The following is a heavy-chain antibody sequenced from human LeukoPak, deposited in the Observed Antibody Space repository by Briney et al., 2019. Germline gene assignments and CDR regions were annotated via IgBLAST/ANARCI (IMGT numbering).Heavy chain of an antibody. CDR3: AKAPAVVVAAPGDY. J-gene: IGHJ4*02. Sequence: GGSLRLSCAASGFAFSRYAMSWVRQAPGKGLEWVSAISGSGGSTYYADSVKGRFTVSRDNSKNTLYLQMNSLRAEDTAVYYCAKAPAVVVAAPGDYWGQGTLVTVSS. D-gene: IGHD2-15*01. CDR1: GFAFSRYA. CDR2: ISGSGGST. V-gene: IGHV3-23*01.